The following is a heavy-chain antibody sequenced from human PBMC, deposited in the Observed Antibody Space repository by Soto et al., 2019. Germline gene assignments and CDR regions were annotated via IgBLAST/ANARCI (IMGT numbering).Heavy chain of an antibody. CDR1: GGSFSGYY. CDR2: INHSGST. Sequence: ETLSLTCAVYGGSFSGYYWSWIRQPPGKGLEWIGEINHSGSTNYNPSLKSRVTISVDTSKNQFSLKLSSVTAADTAVYYCARGLWDNYDFWSGYYRYYFDYWGQGTLVTVSS. J-gene: IGHJ4*02. D-gene: IGHD3-3*01. CDR3: ARGLWDNYDFWSGYYRYYFDY. V-gene: IGHV4-34*01.